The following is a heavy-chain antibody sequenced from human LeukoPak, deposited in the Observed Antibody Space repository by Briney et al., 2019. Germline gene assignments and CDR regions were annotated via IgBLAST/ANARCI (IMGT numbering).Heavy chain of an antibody. CDR3: ARSFSSSWFTLNDY. J-gene: IGHJ4*02. D-gene: IGHD6-13*01. CDR2: IYTSGST. Sequence: TSETLSLTCTVSGYSISSGYYWGWIRQPPGQGLEWIGSIYTSGSTNYNPSLKSRVTISVDTSKNQFSLKLSSVTAADTAVYYCARSFSSSWFTLNDYWGQGTLVTVSS. CDR1: GYSISSGYY. V-gene: IGHV4-38-2*02.